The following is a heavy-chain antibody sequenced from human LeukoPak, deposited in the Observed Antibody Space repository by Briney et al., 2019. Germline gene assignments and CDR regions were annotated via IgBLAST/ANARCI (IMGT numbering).Heavy chain of an antibody. CDR1: EFTFITYN. CDR3: AREMAATYDASDV. V-gene: IGHV3-21*01. CDR2: IGGGSNYI. J-gene: IGHJ3*01. D-gene: IGHD5-24*01. Sequence: PGGSLRLSCAASEFTFITYNMHWVRQAPGKGLEWVSSIGGGSNYIYYAASLKGRFAISRDNAKNSLYLQMNSLRADDTAVYYCAREMAATYDASDVWGQGTMVTVSS.